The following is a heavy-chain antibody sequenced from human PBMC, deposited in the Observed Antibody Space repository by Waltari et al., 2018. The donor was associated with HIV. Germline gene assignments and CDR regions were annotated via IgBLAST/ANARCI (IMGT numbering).Heavy chain of an antibody. CDR2: LYSGGST. CDR1: GFTFGGTY. V-gene: IGHV3-66*02. Sequence: EVQLVESGGGLVQPGGSLRLSCVASGFTFGGTYMRWVRQAPGKGLEWVSVLYSGGSTYYADSVKGRFTISRDDSKNTLYLQMNSLRPEDTAVYYCAREVGFQHWGQGTLVTVSS. J-gene: IGHJ1*01. CDR3: AREVGFQH. D-gene: IGHD1-26*01.